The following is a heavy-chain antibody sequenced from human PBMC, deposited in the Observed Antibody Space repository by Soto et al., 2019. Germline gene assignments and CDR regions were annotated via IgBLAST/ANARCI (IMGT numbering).Heavy chain of an antibody. V-gene: IGHV1-2*02. Sequence: QLHLVQSGAVVKKPGASVTVSCSASGYPVTAYYMHWVRQAPGRGLEWMGGINPATGAAKYTQTFQGRVTMTRDTSTGTVFMELSGRTPEDTAGFYWARGGGVGVAGSAAFDMWGQGTLVTVSS. J-gene: IGHJ3*02. D-gene: IGHD3-3*01. CDR3: ARGGGVGVAGSAAFDM. CDR2: INPATGAA. CDR1: GYPVTAYY.